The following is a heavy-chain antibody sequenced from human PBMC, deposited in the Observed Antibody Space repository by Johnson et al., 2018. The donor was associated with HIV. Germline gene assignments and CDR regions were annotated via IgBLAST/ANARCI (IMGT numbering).Heavy chain of an antibody. D-gene: IGHD2-21*01. J-gene: IGHJ3*02. CDR2: SRNKANTYTT. Sequence: EVQLVESGGGLVKPGGSLRLSCVISGFVFSDYHMSWVRQAPGKGLEWVGRSRNKANTYTTEYAVSVKGRFTISRDDSKNSLYLQMNSLKTEDTAVYYCARDGYSGGFDIWGQGTMVTVS. CDR1: GFVFSDYH. V-gene: IGHV3-72*01. CDR3: ARDGYSGGFDI.